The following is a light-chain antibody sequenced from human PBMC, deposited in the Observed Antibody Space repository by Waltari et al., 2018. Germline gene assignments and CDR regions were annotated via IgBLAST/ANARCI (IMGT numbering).Light chain of an antibody. Sequence: HSPLTQPASVSGSPGQSITISCTGPRRDVGGYHLFSWYRQHPAKAPHLIIFDVPERPSWFSARFSGSKSGNTASLTISGLQADDEADYYCASYTSSSDFVFGSGTTVTV. V-gene: IGLV2-14*03. CDR1: RRDVGGYHL. CDR2: DVP. CDR3: ASYTSSSDFV. J-gene: IGLJ1*01.